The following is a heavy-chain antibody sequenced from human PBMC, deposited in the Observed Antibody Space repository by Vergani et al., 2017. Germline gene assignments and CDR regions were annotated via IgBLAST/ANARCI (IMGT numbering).Heavy chain of an antibody. CDR1: GGTFSSYN. CDR3: ASEYCSSTSCYVGYFDY. Sequence: QVQLVQSGAEVKKPGSSVKVSCKASGGTFSSYNISWVRQAPGQGLEWMGRIIPILGIANYAQKFQGRVTITADKSTSTAYMELSSLRSEDTAVYYCASEYCSSTSCYVGYFDYWGQGTLVTVSS. V-gene: IGHV1-69*02. CDR2: IIPILGIA. J-gene: IGHJ4*02. D-gene: IGHD2-2*01.